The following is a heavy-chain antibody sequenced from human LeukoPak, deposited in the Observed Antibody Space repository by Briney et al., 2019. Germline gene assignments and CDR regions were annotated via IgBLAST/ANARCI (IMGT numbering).Heavy chain of an antibody. CDR1: GGSISSSSYY. CDR3: ARYRSWYCSSTSCYSAFDI. V-gene: IGHV4-39*07. Sequence: SETLSLTCTVSGGSISSSSYYWGWIRQPPGKGLEWIGSIYYSGSTYYNPSLKSRVTISVDTSKNQFSLKLSSVTAADTAVYYCARYRSWYCSSTSCYSAFDIWGQGTMVTVSS. D-gene: IGHD2-2*02. J-gene: IGHJ3*02. CDR2: IYYSGST.